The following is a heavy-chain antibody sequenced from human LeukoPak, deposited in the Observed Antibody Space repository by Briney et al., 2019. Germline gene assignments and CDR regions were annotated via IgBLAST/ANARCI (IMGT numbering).Heavy chain of an antibody. D-gene: IGHD5-12*01. CDR1: GFTFSSYS. V-gene: IGHV3-23*01. CDR3: AAGVATISPYYYYGMDV. Sequence: PGGSLRLSCAASGFTFSSYSMNWVRQAPGKGLEWVSAISGSGGSTYYADSVKGRFTISRDNSKNTLYLQMNSLRAEDTAVYYCAAGVATISPYYYYGMDVWGQGTTVTVSS. CDR2: ISGSGGST. J-gene: IGHJ6*02.